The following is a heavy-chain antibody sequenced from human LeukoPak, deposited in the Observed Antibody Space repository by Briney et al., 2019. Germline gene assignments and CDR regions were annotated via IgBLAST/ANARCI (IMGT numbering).Heavy chain of an antibody. D-gene: IGHD3-16*01. CDR2: IKQDGSEK. CDR1: GLTFSNYW. CDR3: ARDGFGTGSN. V-gene: IGHV3-7*03. Sequence: GGSLRLFCAASGLTFSNYWMDWVRQAPGKGLEWVAKIKQDGSEKNYVDSVKGRFIISRDNAKNSLYLQMNTLGADDTAVYYCARDGFGTGSNWGQGTLVTVSS. J-gene: IGHJ4*02.